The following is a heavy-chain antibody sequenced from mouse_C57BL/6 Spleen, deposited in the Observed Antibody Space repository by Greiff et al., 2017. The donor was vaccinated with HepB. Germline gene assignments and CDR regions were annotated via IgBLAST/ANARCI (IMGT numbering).Heavy chain of an antibody. CDR3: ARGTITTVVATGDYFDY. CDR1: GYAFSSYW. V-gene: IGHV1-80*01. CDR2: IYPGDGDT. Sequence: VQLQQSGAELVKPGASVKISCKASGYAFSSYWMNWVKQRPGKGLEWIGQIYPGDGDTNYNGKFKGKATLTADKSSSTAYMQLSSLTSEDSAVYFCARGTITTVVATGDYFDYWGQGTTLTVSS. D-gene: IGHD1-1*01. J-gene: IGHJ2*01.